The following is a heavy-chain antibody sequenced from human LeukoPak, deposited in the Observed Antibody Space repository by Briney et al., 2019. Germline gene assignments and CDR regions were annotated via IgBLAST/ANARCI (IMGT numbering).Heavy chain of an antibody. V-gene: IGHV4-61*02. CDR2: IYTSGST. D-gene: IGHD2-2*01. CDR1: VGSLRRGRYY. CDR3: ARDRVVPAANWFDP. Sequence: PSETLPLTLPVSVGSLRRGRYYSSWMRRPAGKGLEWIGRIYTSGSTNYNPSLKSRVTISVDTSKNQFSLKLSSVTAADTAVYYCARDRVVPAANWFDPWGQGTLVTVSS. J-gene: IGHJ5*02.